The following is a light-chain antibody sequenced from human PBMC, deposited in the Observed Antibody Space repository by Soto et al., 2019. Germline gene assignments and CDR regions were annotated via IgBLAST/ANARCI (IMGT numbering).Light chain of an antibody. V-gene: IGKV4-1*01. CDR2: WAS. CDR3: QQYYSAPLT. Sequence: DIVMTQSPDSLAVSLGERATINCKSSQSILYSSNNKNYLVWYQQKPGQPPKVLIYWASTRESGVPDRFSGSGSGTDSTLTISSLLAEDVAVYYCQQYYSAPLTFGGGTKVDIK. CDR1: QSILYSSNNKNY. J-gene: IGKJ4*01.